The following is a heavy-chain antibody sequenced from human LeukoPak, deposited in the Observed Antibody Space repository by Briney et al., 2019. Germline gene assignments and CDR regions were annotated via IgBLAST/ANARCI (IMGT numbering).Heavy chain of an antibody. V-gene: IGHV3-74*01. D-gene: IGHD2-15*01. CDR2: INNDGRIT. J-gene: IGHJ4*02. CDR3: ARDNEYCTGGTCRLDY. Sequence: GGSLRLSCASSGFTFSFYWMHWVRQAPGKGLVWVSRINNDGRITSYAGSVKGRFTISRDNAKNTLYLQMNSLRAEDTAVYYCARDNEYCTGGTCRLDYWGQGALVTVSS. CDR1: GFTFSFYW.